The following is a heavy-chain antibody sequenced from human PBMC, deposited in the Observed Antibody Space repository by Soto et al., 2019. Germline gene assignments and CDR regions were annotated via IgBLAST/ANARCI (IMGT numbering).Heavy chain of an antibody. J-gene: IGHJ4*02. CDR3: ARAFDSWVPTAY. D-gene: IGHD3-9*01. V-gene: IGHV3-74*01. Sequence: PGGSLRLSCAASGFTFSHYWMYWVRQAPGKGLVCVSRISSDGSYASYADSVKGRFTISRDSAKSTLYLQMNSLRAEDTGVYYCARAFDSWVPTAYWGQGTLVTVSS. CDR2: ISSDGSYA. CDR1: GFTFSHYW.